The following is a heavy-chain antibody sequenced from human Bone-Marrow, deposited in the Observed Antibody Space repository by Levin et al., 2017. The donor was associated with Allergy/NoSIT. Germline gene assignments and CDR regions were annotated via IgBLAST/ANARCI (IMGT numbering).Heavy chain of an antibody. Sequence: PGGSLRLSCATSGFTFSTSAMTWVRQAPGKGLEWVASIIPSGTTAYYPLSVRGRFTIARDNSENTLWLHMTSLRPDDAAVYYCAKVAEVTTHSNYVYDSWGQGTLVTVSS. CDR3: AKVAEVTTHSNYVYDS. CDR2: IIPSGTTA. V-gene: IGHV3-23*01. J-gene: IGHJ4*02. CDR1: GFTFSTSA. D-gene: IGHD4-11*01.